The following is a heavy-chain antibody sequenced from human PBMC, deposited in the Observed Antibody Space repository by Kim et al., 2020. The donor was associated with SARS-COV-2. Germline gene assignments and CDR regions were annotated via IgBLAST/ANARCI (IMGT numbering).Heavy chain of an antibody. CDR3: SAGWRKTVADY. CDR2: IRTKREGETT. CDR1: GFTFSAAW. V-gene: IGHV3-15*01. Sequence: GGSLRLSCAVSGFTFSAAWMTWVRQAPGKGLEWVGRIRTKREGETTDYAAPVKDRFTISRDDSKNTVYLHMNSLKIEDTAVYYCSAGWRKTVADYRGQGTLVTVSS. J-gene: IGHJ4*02. D-gene: IGHD1-1*01.